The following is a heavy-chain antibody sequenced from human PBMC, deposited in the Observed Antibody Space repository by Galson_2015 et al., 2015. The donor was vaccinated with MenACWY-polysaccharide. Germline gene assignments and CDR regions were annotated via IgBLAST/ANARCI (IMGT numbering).Heavy chain of an antibody. CDR2: MSYSGSA. J-gene: IGHJ5*02. V-gene: IGHV4-61*01. CDR3: AREPTYSGSFGWFDP. Sequence: ATLSLPCTVSGGSVTSGTYYWRWLRPSPGKGLAWIGYMSYSGSANYKPSLRSRVTISIDASKNPFSLRLTSVTAADTAMYYCAREPTYSGSFGWFDPWGQGTLVTVSS. D-gene: IGHD1-26*01. CDR1: GGSVTSGTYY.